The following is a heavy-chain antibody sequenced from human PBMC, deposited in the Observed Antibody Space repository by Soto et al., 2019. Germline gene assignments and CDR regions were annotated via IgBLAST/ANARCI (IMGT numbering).Heavy chain of an antibody. Sequence: PSETLSLTCSVSGGSISSSSSYWDWFRQPPGKGLERIGSVYYSGDAYYTASLKSRVTISVDTSKNQFSLKVTSVTAADTAMYYCAGVSSDCSENPCYKGIFDSLGQGALVTV. CDR3: AGVSSDCSENPCYKGIFDS. V-gene: IGHV4-39*01. D-gene: IGHD2-2*02. CDR1: GGSISSSSSY. J-gene: IGHJ4*02. CDR2: VYYSGDA.